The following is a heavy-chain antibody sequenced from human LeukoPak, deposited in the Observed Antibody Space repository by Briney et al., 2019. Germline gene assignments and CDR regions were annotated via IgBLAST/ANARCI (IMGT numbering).Heavy chain of an antibody. Sequence: GGSLRLSCAASGFTVSSNYMSWVRQAPGKGLEWVSVIYSGGSTYYADSVKGRFTISRDNSKNTLYLKMNSLRAEDTAVYYCAREAGRVFSSGDYWGQGTLVTVSS. J-gene: IGHJ4*02. CDR2: IYSGGST. CDR1: GFTVSSNY. V-gene: IGHV3-66*02. CDR3: AREAGRVFSSGDY. D-gene: IGHD3-22*01.